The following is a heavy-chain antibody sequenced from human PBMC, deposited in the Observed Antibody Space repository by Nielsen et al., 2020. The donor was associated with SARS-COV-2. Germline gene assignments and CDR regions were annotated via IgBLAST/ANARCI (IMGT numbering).Heavy chain of an antibody. CDR3: TRVNPISGSWFDAFDI. CDR2: IRSKANIYAT. J-gene: IGHJ3*02. CDR1: GFTFSGSS. Sequence: GESLKISCAASGFTFSGSSMHWVRQASGKGLEWIGRIRSKANIYATAYAASVKGRFTISRDDSKSTAYLQMNSLRTEDTAIYHCTRVNPISGSWFDAFDIWGQGTLVTVSS. V-gene: IGHV3-73*01. D-gene: IGHD6-13*01.